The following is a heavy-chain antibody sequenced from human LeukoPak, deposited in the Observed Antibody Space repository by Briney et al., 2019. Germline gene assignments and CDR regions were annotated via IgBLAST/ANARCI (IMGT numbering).Heavy chain of an antibody. CDR3: ARTITIFGASGYFDY. D-gene: IGHD3-3*01. Sequence: SETLSLTCTVSGPSISSGAYSWSWVRQHPGKGLEWIAYIYYSGNTYYNPSLKRRVTISVDTSKNQFSLKLSSVTAADTAVYYCARTITIFGASGYFDYWGQGTLVTVSS. J-gene: IGHJ4*02. CDR2: IYYSGNT. CDR1: GPSISSGAYS. V-gene: IGHV4-31*03.